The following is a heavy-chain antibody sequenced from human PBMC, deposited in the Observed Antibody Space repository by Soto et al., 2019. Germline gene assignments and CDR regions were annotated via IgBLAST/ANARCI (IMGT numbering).Heavy chain of an antibody. CDR3: ACPYGDYVGGFDP. J-gene: IGHJ5*02. CDR1: GYTFTSYA. V-gene: IGHV1-3*01. Sequence: EASVKVSCKASGYTFTSYAMHWVRQAPGQRLEWMGWINAGNGNTKYSQKFQGRVTITRDTSASTAYMELSSLRSEDTAVYSCACPYGDYVGGFDPWGQGTLVTVSS. CDR2: INAGNGNT. D-gene: IGHD4-17*01.